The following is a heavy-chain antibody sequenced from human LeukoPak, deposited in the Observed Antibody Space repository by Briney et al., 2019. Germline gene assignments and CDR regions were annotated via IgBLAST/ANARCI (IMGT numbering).Heavy chain of an antibody. CDR2: ISSSGRTI. CDR1: GFTFSDYY. D-gene: IGHD6-13*01. CDR3: ARRQQLVTPYYYHYGMDV. V-gene: IGHV3-11*01. Sequence: GGSLRLSCAASGFTFSDYYMSWIRQAPGKGLEWVSYISSSGRTIYYADSVKGRFTISRDNAKNSLYLQMNSLRAEDTAVYYCARRQQLVTPYYYHYGMDVWGQGTTVTVSS. J-gene: IGHJ6*02.